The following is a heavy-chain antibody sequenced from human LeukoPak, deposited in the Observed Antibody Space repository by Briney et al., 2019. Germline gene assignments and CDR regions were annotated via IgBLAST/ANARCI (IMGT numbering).Heavy chain of an antibody. CDR2: ISSSGSTI. CDR1: GFTFSSYS. Sequence: GGSLRLSCAVSGFTFSSYSMNWVRQAPGKGLEWVSSISSSGSTIYYADSVKGRFTISRDNAKNSLYLQMNSLRAEDTAVYYCARVPGWLLRYFDYWGQGTLVTVSS. CDR3: ARVPGWLLRYFDY. V-gene: IGHV3-48*04. D-gene: IGHD3-22*01. J-gene: IGHJ4*02.